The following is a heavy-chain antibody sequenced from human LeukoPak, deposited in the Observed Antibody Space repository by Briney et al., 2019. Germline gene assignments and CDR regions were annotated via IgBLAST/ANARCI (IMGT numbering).Heavy chain of an antibody. CDR1: AYTFTNYG. CDR3: ARGNYDSSGYYFHFDY. J-gene: IGHJ4*02. V-gene: IGHV1-18*01. Sequence: GASVTVSCKASAYTFTNYGISWVRQAPGQGLEWMGWISAYNGNTNYAQKLQGRVTMTTDTSTSTAYMELRSLRSDDTAVYYCARGNYDSSGYYFHFDYWGQGTLVTVSS. CDR2: ISAYNGNT. D-gene: IGHD3-22*01.